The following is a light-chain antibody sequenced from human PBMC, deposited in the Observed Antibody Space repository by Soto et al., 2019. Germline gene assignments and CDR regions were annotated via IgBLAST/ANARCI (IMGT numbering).Light chain of an antibody. J-gene: IGKJ1*01. CDR1: QTVISNS. CDR2: GAS. V-gene: IGKV3-20*01. Sequence: EIVLTQSPGTPSLSPGEGDTLSCRASQTVISNSLAWYQQKPGQPPRLLMHGASTRAPGIPDRFSGSLSGTDFTLTISRLEKEDFAVYDGQLWGGSTKTFGQGTKVDIK. CDR3: QLWGGSTKT.